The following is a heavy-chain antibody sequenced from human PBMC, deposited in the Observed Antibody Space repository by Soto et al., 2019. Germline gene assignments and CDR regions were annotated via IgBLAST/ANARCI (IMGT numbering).Heavy chain of an antibody. Sequence: SETLSLTCAVYGGSFSAYYWSWFRQPPGKGLEWIGEINHSGGTSYNPSLKSRVTISVDTSKNQFSLKLSSVTAADTAVYYCAGLEPPTLERRSDYYYGMDVWGQGTTVTDSS. D-gene: IGHD1-1*01. V-gene: IGHV4-34*01. J-gene: IGHJ6*02. CDR2: INHSGGT. CDR1: GGSFSAYY. CDR3: AGLEPPTLERRSDYYYGMDV.